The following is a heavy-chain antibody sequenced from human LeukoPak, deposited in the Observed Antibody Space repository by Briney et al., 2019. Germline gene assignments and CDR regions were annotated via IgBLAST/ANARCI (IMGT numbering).Heavy chain of an antibody. D-gene: IGHD4-17*01. J-gene: IGHJ5*02. CDR3: ARRTVTTFSFWFDP. Sequence: SETLSLTCTVSGGSISSYYWSWIRQPPGKGLEWIGYIYTSGSTNYNPSLKSRVTISIATSKCQCSLKLSSVTAADTAVYYCARRTVTTFSFWFDPWGQGTLVTVSS. CDR2: IYTSGST. V-gene: IGHV4-4*09. CDR1: GGSISSYY.